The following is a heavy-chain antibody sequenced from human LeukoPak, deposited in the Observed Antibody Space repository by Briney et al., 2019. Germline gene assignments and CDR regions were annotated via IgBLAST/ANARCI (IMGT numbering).Heavy chain of an antibody. V-gene: IGHV3-23*01. CDR2: INTGDIT. Sequence: GGSLRLSCAASGFTFDYSAMTWVRQAPEKGLEWVSTINTGDITFYANSVKGRFTISRDNSKNALFLQMNSLRAEDTAIYYCAKVLIHRALDIWGQGTMVTVSS. J-gene: IGHJ3*02. CDR3: AKVLIHRALDI. CDR1: GFTFDYSA.